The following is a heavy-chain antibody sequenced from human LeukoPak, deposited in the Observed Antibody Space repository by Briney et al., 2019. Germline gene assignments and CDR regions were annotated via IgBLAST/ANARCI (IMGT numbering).Heavy chain of an antibody. Sequence: GGSLRLSCAASVFAFSDYPMNCVRQSPGKGLEWVSTISGSGDTTYYADSVKGRFTISRDNSKNTLFLQLNSLRAEDTAVYYCATKPTYGGYTDYWGQGTLVTVSS. V-gene: IGHV3-23*01. CDR1: VFAFSDYP. CDR3: ATKPTYGGYTDY. D-gene: IGHD4-17*01. CDR2: ISGSGDTT. J-gene: IGHJ4*02.